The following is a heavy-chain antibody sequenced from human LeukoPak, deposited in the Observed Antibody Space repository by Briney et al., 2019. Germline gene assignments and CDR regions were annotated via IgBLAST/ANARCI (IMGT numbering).Heavy chain of an antibody. CDR3: ARDRYYYDRSGYYYHYFDY. Sequence: SETLSLTCTVSGGSISSYYWSWIRQPAGKGLEWIGRIYTSGSTNYNPSLKSRVTMSVDTSKNQFSLKLSSVTAADTAVYYCARDRYYYDRSGYYYHYFDYWGQGTLVTVSS. V-gene: IGHV4-4*07. CDR1: GGSISSYY. CDR2: IYTSGST. D-gene: IGHD3-22*01. J-gene: IGHJ4*02.